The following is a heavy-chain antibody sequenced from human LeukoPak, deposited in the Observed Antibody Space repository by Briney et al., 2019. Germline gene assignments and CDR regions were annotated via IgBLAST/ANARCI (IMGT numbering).Heavy chain of an antibody. CDR2: IYYSGST. CDR3: ARRRGYSYGNYYFDY. J-gene: IGHJ4*02. D-gene: IGHD5-18*01. Sequence: SETLSLTCTVSGGSISSYYWSWIRQPPGKGLEWIGYIYYSGSTNYNPSLKSRVTIPVDTSKNQFSLKLTSVTAADTAVYYCARRRGYSYGNYYFDYWGQGTLVTVSS. V-gene: IGHV4-59*08. CDR1: GGSISSYY.